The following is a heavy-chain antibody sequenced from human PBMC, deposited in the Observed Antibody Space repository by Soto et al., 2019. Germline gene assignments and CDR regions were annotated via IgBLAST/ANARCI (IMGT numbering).Heavy chain of an antibody. CDR2: ISAYNGKT. V-gene: IGHV1-18*01. J-gene: IGHJ4*02. D-gene: IGHD5-18*01. Sequence: QVQLVQSGAEVKKPGASVKVSCKASGYTFPSYGISWVRQAPGQGVGGMGWISAYNGKTNNAQKLQGRVTMTTDTSTSTAYMELRSVRSEDTAVYYCAREMTDTAMAPIDYWGQGTLVTVSS. CDR1: GYTFPSYG. CDR3: AREMTDTAMAPIDY.